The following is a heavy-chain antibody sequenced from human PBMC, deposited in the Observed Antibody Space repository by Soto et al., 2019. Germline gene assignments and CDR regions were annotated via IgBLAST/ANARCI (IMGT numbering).Heavy chain of an antibody. Sequence: PGEPMQNSNKGSGYSFTSYWSGWVSQMTGKGLEWMGIIYPSDSDTRYSPSFQGQVTISADKSINTAYLQWSSLKASDTAMYYCARLRGQLRTSTFDYWGQGTLVTVSS. CDR2: IYPSDSDT. V-gene: IGHV5-51*01. CDR3: ARLRGQLRTSTFDY. J-gene: IGHJ4*02. D-gene: IGHD2-2*01. CDR1: GYSFTSYW.